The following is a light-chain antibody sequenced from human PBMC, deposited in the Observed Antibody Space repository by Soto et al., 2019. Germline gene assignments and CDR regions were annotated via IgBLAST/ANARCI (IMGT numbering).Light chain of an antibody. V-gene: IGKV3-11*01. CDR2: DAS. CDR3: QQRSNWPRT. Sequence: ISLTHSPSNMSLSPGERATLSCRASQSVSSYLAWYQQKPGQAPRLLIYDASNRATGIPARFSGSGSGTDFTLTISSLEPEDFAVYYCQQRSNWPRTFGQGTKVDIK. J-gene: IGKJ1*01. CDR1: QSVSSY.